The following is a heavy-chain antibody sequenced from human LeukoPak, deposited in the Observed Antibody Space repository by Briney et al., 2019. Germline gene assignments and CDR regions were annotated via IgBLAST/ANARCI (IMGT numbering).Heavy chain of an antibody. CDR2: INHSGST. CDR3: ARGPYGSGSYYFPYYYYYMDV. V-gene: IGHV4-34*01. J-gene: IGHJ6*03. Sequence: SETLSLTCAVYGGSFSGYYWSWIRQPPGKGLEWIGEINHSGSTNYNPSLKSRVTISVDTSKNQFSLKLSSVTAADTAVYYCARGPYGSGSYYFPYYYYYMDVWGKGTTVTVSS. CDR1: GGSFSGYY. D-gene: IGHD3-10*01.